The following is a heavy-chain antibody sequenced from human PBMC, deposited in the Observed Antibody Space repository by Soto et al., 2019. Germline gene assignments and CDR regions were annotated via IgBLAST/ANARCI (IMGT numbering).Heavy chain of an antibody. Sequence: ASVKVSCKASGFTFTSSAMQWVRQARGQRLEWIGWIVVGSGNTNYAQKFQERVTITRDMSTSTAYTELSSLRSEDTAVYYCAARYYYGSGSLPRHYDYWGQGTLVTVSS. CDR2: IVVGSGNT. CDR1: GFTFTSSA. CDR3: AARYYYGSGSLPRHYDY. V-gene: IGHV1-58*02. D-gene: IGHD3-10*01. J-gene: IGHJ4*02.